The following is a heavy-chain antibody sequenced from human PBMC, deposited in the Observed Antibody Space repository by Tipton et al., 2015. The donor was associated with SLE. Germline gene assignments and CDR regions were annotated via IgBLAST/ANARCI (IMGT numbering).Heavy chain of an antibody. Sequence: SLRLSCAASGFTVSAYYITWVRQAPGMGLEWVSLITGGGNTYYADSVKGRFTISRDDSKNTLFLQMNSLRVEDTAIHYCARRGYMDVWGKGTTVTVSS. J-gene: IGHJ6*03. CDR2: ITGGGNT. CDR3: ARRGYMDV. CDR1: GFTVSAYY. V-gene: IGHV3-53*01.